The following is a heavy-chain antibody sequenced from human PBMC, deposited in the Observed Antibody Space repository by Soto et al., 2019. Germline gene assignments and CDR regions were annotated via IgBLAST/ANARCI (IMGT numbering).Heavy chain of an antibody. Sequence: EVQLVQSGAEVKKPGESLKISCKGSGCNFTSNWIAWVRQMPGKGLEWMGISYPGDSDTRYSPSFQGQVTISADKSISTADIQWGSLTAVATAMYDCAGDWGTLEYWGEGTL. V-gene: IGHV5-51*03. J-gene: IGHJ4*02. D-gene: IGHD3-16*01. CDR3: AGDWGTLEY. CDR1: GCNFTSNW. CDR2: SYPGDSDT.